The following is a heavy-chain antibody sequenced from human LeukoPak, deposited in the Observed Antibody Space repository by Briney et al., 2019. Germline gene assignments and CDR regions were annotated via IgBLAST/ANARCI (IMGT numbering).Heavy chain of an antibody. D-gene: IGHD6-13*01. CDR3: VRASSTTAAGLFDY. Sequence: PGGSLRLSCAASGFTVSSNFMSWVRQAPGKGLDWVSVIYSGGYTVYTDSVKGRFTISRDNSKNTFYLQMNSLRADDTAVYYCVRASSTTAAGLFDYWGQGTLVTVSS. V-gene: IGHV3-53*01. CDR2: IYSGGYT. CDR1: GFTVSSNF. J-gene: IGHJ4*02.